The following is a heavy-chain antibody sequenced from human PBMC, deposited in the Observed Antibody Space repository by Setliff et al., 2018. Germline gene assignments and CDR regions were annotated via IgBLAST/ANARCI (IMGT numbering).Heavy chain of an antibody. D-gene: IGHD3-9*01. Sequence: LRLSCAASGFTFSDYYMSWIRQAPGKGLEWVSYISSSGSTIYYADSVKGRFTISRDNAKNSLYLQMNSLRAEDTAVYYCARDSHTYYDILTGYLDFDYWGQGTLVTVSS. V-gene: IGHV3-11*04. CDR2: ISSSGSTI. J-gene: IGHJ4*02. CDR3: ARDSHTYYDILTGYLDFDY. CDR1: GFTFSDYY.